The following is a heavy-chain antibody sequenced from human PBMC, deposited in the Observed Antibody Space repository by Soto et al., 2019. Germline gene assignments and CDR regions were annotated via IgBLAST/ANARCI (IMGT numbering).Heavy chain of an antibody. J-gene: IGHJ6*02. CDR1: GGTFSTSA. CDR3: AGDKHRQQFGENYYSLDV. D-gene: IGHD3-10*01. Sequence: QVQLMQSGAEVKKPGSSVKVSCKASGGTFSTSAISWVRQAPGEGLEWVGGIMPVFATPDYAQKFQGRVTISADESTTTALLDPTSPTTDDTAVYYGAGDKHRQQFGENYYSLDVWGQGTAITVSS. V-gene: IGHV1-69*12. CDR2: IMPVFATP.